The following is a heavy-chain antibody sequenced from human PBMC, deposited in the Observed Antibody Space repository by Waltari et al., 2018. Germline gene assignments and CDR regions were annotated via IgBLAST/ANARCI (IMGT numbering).Heavy chain of an antibody. J-gene: IGHJ4*02. D-gene: IGHD7-27*01. CDR2: IKPDGSQQ. CDR1: GFAFSSNW. CDR3: ARDFNWGWDF. Sequence: EVQLVDSGGGLVQPGGSLSLTCAAAGFAFSSNWMSWVRQAPGRGREWLANIKPDGSQQYYVDSVRGRFSISRDNAKNSLYLQLNSLRAEDTAIYYCARDFNWGWDFWGQGTLVTVSS. V-gene: IGHV3-7*03.